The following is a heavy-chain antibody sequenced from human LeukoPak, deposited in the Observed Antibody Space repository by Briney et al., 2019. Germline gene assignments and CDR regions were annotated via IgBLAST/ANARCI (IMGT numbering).Heavy chain of an antibody. Sequence: GASVKVSCKASGYTFTSYDINWVRQATGQGLEWMGWMNPNSGNTGYAQKFQGRVTMTRNTSISTAYMELSSLRSEDTAVYYCARQSYGGAYYFFGYWGQGTLVAVSS. V-gene: IGHV1-8*01. CDR1: GYTFTSYD. CDR3: ARQSYGGAYYFFGY. D-gene: IGHD1-26*01. CDR2: MNPNSGNT. J-gene: IGHJ4*02.